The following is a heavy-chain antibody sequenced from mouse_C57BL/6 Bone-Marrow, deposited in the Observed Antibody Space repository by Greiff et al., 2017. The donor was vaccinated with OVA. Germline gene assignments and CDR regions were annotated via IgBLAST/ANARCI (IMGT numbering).Heavy chain of an antibody. CDR3: TTGGYDGYYFDY. CDR2: IDPENGDT. CDR1: GFNIKDDY. J-gene: IGHJ2*01. V-gene: IGHV14-4*01. D-gene: IGHD2-3*01. Sequence: EVQGVESGAELVRPGASVKLSCTASGFNIKDDYMHWVKQRPEQGLEWIGWIDPENGDTEYASKFPGKATITADTSSNTAYLQLSSLTSEDTAVYYCTTGGYDGYYFDYWGQGTTLTVSS.